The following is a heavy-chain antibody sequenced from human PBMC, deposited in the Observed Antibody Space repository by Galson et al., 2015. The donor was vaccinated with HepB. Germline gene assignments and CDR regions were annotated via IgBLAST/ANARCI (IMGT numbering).Heavy chain of an antibody. CDR3: ARFRSSGNEGGANYYFDY. V-gene: IGHV1-2*06. D-gene: IGHD6-25*01. Sequence: SVKVSCKASGYTFTGYMMHWVRQAPGQGLEWMGRINPNSGATNYAHQFQDKVTMTRDTSISTAYMELSRLGSDDTAVYYCARFRSSGNEGGANYYFDYWGQGTLVTVSS. CDR1: GYTFTGYM. CDR2: INPNSGAT. J-gene: IGHJ4*02.